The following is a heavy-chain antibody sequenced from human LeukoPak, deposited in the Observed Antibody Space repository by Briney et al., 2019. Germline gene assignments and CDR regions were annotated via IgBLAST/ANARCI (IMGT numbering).Heavy chain of an antibody. CDR3: AKDTGANIAVAGMDLAGGVRPRFDP. CDR1: GFTFDDYA. V-gene: IGHV3-9*01. D-gene: IGHD6-19*01. J-gene: IGHJ5*02. CDR2: ISWNSGSI. Sequence: GGSLRLSCAASGFTFDDYAMHWVRQAPGKGLEWVSGISWNSGSIDYADSVKGRFTISRDNAKNSLYLQMNSLRAEDTALYYCAKDTGANIAVAGMDLAGGVRPRFDPWGQGTLVTVSS.